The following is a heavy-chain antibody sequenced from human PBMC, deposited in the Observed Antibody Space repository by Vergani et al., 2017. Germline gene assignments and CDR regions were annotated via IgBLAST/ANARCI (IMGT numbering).Heavy chain of an antibody. V-gene: IGHV3-23*01. J-gene: IGHJ6*03. Sequence: EVQLLESGGGLVQPGGSLRLSCAASGFTFSSYAMSWVRQAPGKGLEWVSGISGSGGSTYYADSVKGRFTISRDNSKNTLYMQMNSRRAEDTAVYYCANLSPSSSSRHYYYYYMDVWGKGTTVTVSS. D-gene: IGHD6-6*01. CDR3: ANLSPSSSSRHYYYYYMDV. CDR2: ISGSGGST. CDR1: GFTFSSYA.